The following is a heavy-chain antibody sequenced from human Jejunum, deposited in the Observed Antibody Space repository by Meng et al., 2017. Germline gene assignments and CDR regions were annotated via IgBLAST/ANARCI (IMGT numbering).Heavy chain of an antibody. V-gene: IGHV3-11*01. Sequence: VQLVGLGGDLVKPGGSLLLSCGASGFRFSDDHMAWIRQAPGKGLEWISYISVGGSIIYYADSVKGRFTISRDDAKNSVYLQMNSLRAEDTAVYYCARDGRHRRFDSWGQGTLVTVSS. CDR2: ISVGGSII. CDR3: ARDGRHRRFDS. J-gene: IGHJ5*01. CDR1: GFRFSDDH. D-gene: IGHD1-26*01.